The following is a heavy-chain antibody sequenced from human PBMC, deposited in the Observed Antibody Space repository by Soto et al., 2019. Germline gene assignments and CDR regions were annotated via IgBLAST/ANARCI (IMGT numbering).Heavy chain of an antibody. Sequence: WGPLRLSCAASGFTISDYYMSWIRQAPGKGLEWVSYISSSGSTIYYADSVKGRFTISRDNAKNSLYLQMNSLRAEDTAVYYCARTAPSYDFRSGYERYFDYWGQGTLDTVSS. CDR1: GFTISDYY. CDR3: ARTAPSYDFRSGYERYFDY. D-gene: IGHD3-3*01. CDR2: ISSSGSTI. V-gene: IGHV3-11*01. J-gene: IGHJ4*02.